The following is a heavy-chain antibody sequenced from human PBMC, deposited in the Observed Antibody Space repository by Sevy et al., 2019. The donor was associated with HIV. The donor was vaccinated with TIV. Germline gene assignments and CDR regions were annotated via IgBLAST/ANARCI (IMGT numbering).Heavy chain of an antibody. CDR1: GYTFTSYG. CDR3: LTGRYYYYGMDV. Sequence: ASVKVSCKASGYTFTSYGISWVRQASGQGLEWMGWISAYNGNTNYAQKLQGRVTMTTDTSTSTAYMELRSLRSDDTAVYYCLTGRYYYYGMDVWGQGTTVTVSS. J-gene: IGHJ6*02. V-gene: IGHV1-18*01. CDR2: ISAYNGNT. D-gene: IGHD3-9*01.